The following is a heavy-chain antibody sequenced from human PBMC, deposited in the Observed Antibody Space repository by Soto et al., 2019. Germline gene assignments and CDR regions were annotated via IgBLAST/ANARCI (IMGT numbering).Heavy chain of an antibody. J-gene: IGHJ4*02. CDR1: GFSFSSYA. V-gene: IGHV3-21*01. CDR3: ARAPVEMATINAADFDY. D-gene: IGHD5-12*01. CDR2: ISSSSSYI. Sequence: GGSLRLSCAASGFSFSSYAMNWVRQAPGKGLEWVSSISSSSSYIYYADSVKGRFTISRDNAKNSLYLQMNSLRAEDTAVYYCARAPVEMATINAADFDYWGQGTLVTVSS.